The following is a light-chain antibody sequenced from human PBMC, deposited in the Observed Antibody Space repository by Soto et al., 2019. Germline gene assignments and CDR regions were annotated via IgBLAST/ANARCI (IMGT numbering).Light chain of an antibody. V-gene: IGKV3-15*01. Sequence: EIVMTQSPASLSVSPGDGATLSCRASQTVASNLAWHQQKPGQGPRLLIHGASTRAAGVPARFSGSGSGTDFTLPISSLQSEDFAVYFCQQYHNWPPQYTFGQGTKLQI. J-gene: IGKJ2*01. CDR3: QQYHNWPPQYT. CDR1: QTVASN. CDR2: GAS.